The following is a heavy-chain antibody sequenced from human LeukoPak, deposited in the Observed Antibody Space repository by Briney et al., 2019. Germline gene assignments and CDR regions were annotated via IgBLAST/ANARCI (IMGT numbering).Heavy chain of an antibody. CDR3: AKASVGSDDFWSGYAAECFQH. Sequence: GGSLRLSCAASGFTFSSYAMSWVRQAPGKGLEWVSAISGSGGSTYYADSVKGRFTISRDNSKNTLYLQMNSLRAEDTAVYYCAKASVGSDDFWSGYAAECFQHWGQGTLVTVSS. J-gene: IGHJ1*01. V-gene: IGHV3-23*01. CDR2: ISGSGGST. CDR1: GFTFSSYA. D-gene: IGHD3-3*01.